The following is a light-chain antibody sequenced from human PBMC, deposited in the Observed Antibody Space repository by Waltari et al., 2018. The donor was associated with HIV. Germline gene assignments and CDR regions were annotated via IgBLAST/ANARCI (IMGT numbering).Light chain of an antibody. J-gene: IGLJ2*01. CDR2: EVS. Sequence: QSALTQPASVSGSPGQSITISCTGTSSDVGGYKYVSWYQQHPGKAPKLMIYEVSNRPSGVSNRFSGAKSGNTASLTISGLQAEDEADYYCSSYTSSSTLLFGGGTNLAVL. CDR3: SSYTSSSTLL. V-gene: IGLV2-14*01. CDR1: SSDVGGYKY.